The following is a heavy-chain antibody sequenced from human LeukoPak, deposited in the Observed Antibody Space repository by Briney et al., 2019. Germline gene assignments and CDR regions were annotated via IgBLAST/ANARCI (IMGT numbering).Heavy chain of an antibody. CDR1: GFTFSNYG. J-gene: IGHJ4*02. CDR2: IRYDGSNK. V-gene: IGHV3-30*02. D-gene: IGHD1-26*01. Sequence: PGGSLRLSCAAPGFTFSNYGMHSVPQAPAKGLGWVAFIRYDGSNKYYADSVKGRFTIYRDNSKNTLYLQMNSLRAEDTAVYHCARAPVGLTTDYWGQGTLVTVSS. CDR3: ARAPVGLTTDY.